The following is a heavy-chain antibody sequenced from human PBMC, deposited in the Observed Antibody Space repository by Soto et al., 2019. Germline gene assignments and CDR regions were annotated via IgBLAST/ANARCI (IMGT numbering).Heavy chain of an antibody. CDR2: ISYDGSNK. CDR3: AGLARFGELLSYYFDY. J-gene: IGHJ4*02. CDR1: GFTFSSYG. D-gene: IGHD3-10*01. V-gene: IGHV3-30*03. Sequence: QPGGSLRLSCAASGFTFSSYGMHWVRQAPGKGLEWVAVISYDGSNKYYADSVKGRFTISRDNSKNTLYLQMNSLRAEDTAVYYCAGLARFGELLSYYFDYWGQGT.